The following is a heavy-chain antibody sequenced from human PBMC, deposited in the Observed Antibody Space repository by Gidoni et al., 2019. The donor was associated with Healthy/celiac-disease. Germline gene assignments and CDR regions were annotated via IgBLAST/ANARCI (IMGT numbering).Heavy chain of an antibody. CDR2: IRYDGSNK. J-gene: IGHJ6*03. CDR3: AKVGVRGVINYYYMDV. CDR1: GFTFSSYG. D-gene: IGHD3-10*01. V-gene: IGHV3-30*02. Sequence: QVQLVESGGGVVQPGGSLRRSCAASGFTFSSYGMHWVRQAPGKGLGWVAFIRYDGSNKYYADSVKGRFTISRDNSKNTLYLQMNSLRAEDTAVYYCAKVGVRGVINYYYMDVWGKGTTVTVSS.